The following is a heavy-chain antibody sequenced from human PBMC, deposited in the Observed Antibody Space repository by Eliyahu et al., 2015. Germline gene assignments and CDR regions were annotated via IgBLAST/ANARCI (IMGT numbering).Heavy chain of an antibody. V-gene: IGHV3-23*01. CDR1: GFXFXSYA. CDR3: AKEERESSGWPFDY. Sequence: EVQLLESGGGLVQPGGSLXLSCAXXGFXFXSYAMXWVRQAPGKGVEWVSAIRGSGANTYYADSVRGRFTIARDNSKNTLYLQMNSLRAEDTAVYYCAKEERESSGWPFDYWGQGTLVTVSS. D-gene: IGHD6-19*01. J-gene: IGHJ4*02. CDR2: IRGSGANT.